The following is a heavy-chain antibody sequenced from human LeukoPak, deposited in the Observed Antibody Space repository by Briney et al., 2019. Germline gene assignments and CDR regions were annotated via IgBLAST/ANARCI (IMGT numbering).Heavy chain of an antibody. CDR2: IIPTFGTA. V-gene: IGHV1-69*05. D-gene: IGHD3-22*01. J-gene: IGHJ3*02. CDR3: ARVVVKYYYDSSGLGAFDI. Sequence: ASVKVSCKASGGTFSSYAISWVRQAPGQGPEWMGGIIPTFGTANYAQKFQGRVTITTDESTSTAYMELSSLRSEDTAVYYCARVVVKYYYDSSGLGAFDIWGQGTMVTVSS. CDR1: GGTFSSYA.